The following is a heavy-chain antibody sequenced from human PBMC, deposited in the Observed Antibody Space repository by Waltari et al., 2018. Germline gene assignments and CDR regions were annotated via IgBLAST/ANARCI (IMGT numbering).Heavy chain of an antibody. J-gene: IGHJ3*01. CDR1: GGSITTNRNY. CDR2: ISYNGAT. CDR3: ATYIGASVGTAAFDV. Sequence: QLQLQESGPGLVKPSETLALTCSVSGGSITTNRNYWGWVRQPPGQGLEWIGTISYNGATSSSPSLRGRLTLSRDTTMNQLSLKLGSVTAADTAVYYCATYIGASVGTAAFDVWGQGTMVTVSS. V-gene: IGHV4-39*01. D-gene: IGHD5-12*01.